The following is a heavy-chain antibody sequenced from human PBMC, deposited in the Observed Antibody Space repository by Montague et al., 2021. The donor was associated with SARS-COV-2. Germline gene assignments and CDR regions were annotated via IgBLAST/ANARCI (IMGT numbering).Heavy chain of an antibody. CDR2: ISGSGDTT. Sequence: SLRLSCAASGFTLSSYAMNWVRQAPGKGLEWVSSISGSGDTTYYADSVKGRFTISRDSSKNTLHLQMNSLRVEETAVYYCAKGFTSWPRGLFDYWGQGSLVTVSS. V-gene: IGHV3-23*01. J-gene: IGHJ4*02. D-gene: IGHD2-2*01. CDR3: AKGFTSWPRGLFDY. CDR1: GFTLSSYA.